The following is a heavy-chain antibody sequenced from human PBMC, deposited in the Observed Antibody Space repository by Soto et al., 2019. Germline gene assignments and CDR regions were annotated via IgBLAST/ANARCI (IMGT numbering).Heavy chain of an antibody. CDR3: AHRVLRTVFGLVTTTAIYFDF. Sequence: QITLNESGPTQVKPRQTLTLTCTFSGFSLTTSGVGVGWIRQSPGKAPEWVALIYWDDDKRYSPSLKSRLTINKDTSKNQVVLTMADLDPADTATYYCAHRVLRTVFGLVTTTAIYFDFWGQGTPVAVSS. D-gene: IGHD3-3*01. CDR2: IYWDDDK. CDR1: GFSLTTSGVG. J-gene: IGHJ4*02. V-gene: IGHV2-5*02.